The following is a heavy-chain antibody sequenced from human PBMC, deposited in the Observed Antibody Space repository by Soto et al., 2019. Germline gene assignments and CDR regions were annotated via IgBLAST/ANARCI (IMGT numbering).Heavy chain of an antibody. CDR1: GGSLSRSHW. J-gene: IGHJ6*02. CDR2: IYHSGGT. Sequence: QVQLQESGPGLVKPAGTLSLTCAVSGGSLSRSHWWSWVRQPPGKGLEWIGDIYHSGGTNYNPSLKSRVTISVDKSKNQFSLKLNSVTAADTAVYYCARDSTSGTFYGMDVWGQGTTVTVSS. CDR3: ARDSTSGTFYGMDV. V-gene: IGHV4-4*02.